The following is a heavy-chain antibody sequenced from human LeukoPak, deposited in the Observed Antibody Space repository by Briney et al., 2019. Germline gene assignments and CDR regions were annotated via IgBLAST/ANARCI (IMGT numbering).Heavy chain of an antibody. Sequence: NTGGSLRLSCAASGFTFSDYYMSWIRQAPGKGLEWLSYISNSGSTTYYADSVKGRFTISRDKAKNSLYLQMNSLRAEDTAVYYCARDSLRAYDYVWGSYRHIPDYWGQGTLVTVSS. CDR3: ARDSLRAYDYVWGSYRHIPDY. CDR2: ISNSGSTT. CDR1: GFTFSDYY. V-gene: IGHV3-11*01. D-gene: IGHD3-16*01. J-gene: IGHJ4*02.